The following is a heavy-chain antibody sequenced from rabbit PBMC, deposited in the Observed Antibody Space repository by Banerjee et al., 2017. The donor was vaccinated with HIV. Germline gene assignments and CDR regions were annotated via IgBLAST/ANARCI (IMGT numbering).Heavy chain of an antibody. J-gene: IGHJ4*01. CDR2: IALGSSGST. CDR1: GFSFSSSYW. CDR3: ARGTVDAGWGWDL. Sequence: QEQLEESGGGLFQPGGSLTLTCTATGFSFSSSYWICWVRQAPGKGLEWIACIALGSSGSTWYASWAKGRFTISKTSSTTVTLQMTSLTAADTATYFCARGTVDAGWGWDLWGPGTLVTVS. D-gene: IGHD4-1*01. V-gene: IGHV1S45*01.